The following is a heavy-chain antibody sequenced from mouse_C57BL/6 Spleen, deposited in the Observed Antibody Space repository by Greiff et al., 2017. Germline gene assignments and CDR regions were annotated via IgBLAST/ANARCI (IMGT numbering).Heavy chain of an antibody. CDR2: IYPGDGDT. J-gene: IGHJ2*01. CDR3: ARISAVEARYYFDD. Sequence: VQLQQSGAELVKPGASVKISCKASGYAFTSYWMNWVKQRPGKGLEWIGQIYPGDGDTNYNGKFKGKATMTVDKSSSTAYMQLSSLTSEDSAVEFCARISAVEARYYFDDWGKGTTLTVSS. V-gene: IGHV1-80*01. D-gene: IGHD1-1*01. CDR1: GYAFTSYW.